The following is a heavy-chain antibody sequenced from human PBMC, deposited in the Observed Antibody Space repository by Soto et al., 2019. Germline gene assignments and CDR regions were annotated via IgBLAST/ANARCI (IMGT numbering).Heavy chain of an antibody. Sequence: GGSLRLSCAASGFTFGNYDMHWVRQTTGKGLEWVSAIGTAGDAYYPASVKGRFTISRENARNSLYLQMNSLRAADTAVYYCGRALRGFSVFDIWGKGTLVTVS. J-gene: IGHJ3*02. D-gene: IGHD3-16*01. V-gene: IGHV3-13*01. CDR1: GFTFGNYD. CDR2: IGTAGDA. CDR3: GRALRGFSVFDI.